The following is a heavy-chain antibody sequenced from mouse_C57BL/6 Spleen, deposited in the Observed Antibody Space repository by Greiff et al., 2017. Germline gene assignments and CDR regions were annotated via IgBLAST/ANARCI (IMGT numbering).Heavy chain of an antibody. Sequence: EVQVVESGGGLVKPGGSLKLSCAASGFPFSSYTMSWVRQTPEKRLEWVATISGGGGNTSYQDSVKGRFNISRDKAKNTLYLQRSRRRSEDTALYYCARHPLYDGWFAYWGQGTLGTVSA. D-gene: IGHD2-12*01. CDR3: ARHPLYDGWFAY. CDR2: ISGGGGNT. J-gene: IGHJ3*01. CDR1: GFPFSSYT. V-gene: IGHV5-9*01.